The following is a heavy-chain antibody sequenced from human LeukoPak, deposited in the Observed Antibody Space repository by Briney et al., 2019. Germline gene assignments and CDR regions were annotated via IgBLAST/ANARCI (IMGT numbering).Heavy chain of an antibody. CDR2: IYYIGST. J-gene: IGHJ5*02. D-gene: IGHD1-26*01. Sequence: SETLSLTCTVSGGSIRSYYWSWIRQPPGKGLECIGYIYYIGSTNYNPSLKSRVTISLDTSKSQFSLKLTSVTPADTAVYYCAGGGIVGSRPNWFDPWGQGILVTVSS. CDR3: AGGGIVGSRPNWFDP. CDR1: GGSIRSYY. V-gene: IGHV4-59*01.